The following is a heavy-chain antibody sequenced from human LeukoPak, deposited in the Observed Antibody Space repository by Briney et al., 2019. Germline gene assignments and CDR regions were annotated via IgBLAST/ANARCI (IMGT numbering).Heavy chain of an antibody. CDR2: IIPSLDIV. D-gene: IGHD6-19*01. CDR3: ARGFGGSSGSSDYYGMDV. Sequence: SVKVSCKASGATFNNYVITWVRQAPGQGLEWMAMIIPSLDIVNYAQTFQDRLTITSDKSTSTAYMELRSLRSEDTAVYYCARGFGGSSGSSDYYGMDVWGQGTTVTVSS. CDR1: GATFNNYV. J-gene: IGHJ6*02. V-gene: IGHV1-69*04.